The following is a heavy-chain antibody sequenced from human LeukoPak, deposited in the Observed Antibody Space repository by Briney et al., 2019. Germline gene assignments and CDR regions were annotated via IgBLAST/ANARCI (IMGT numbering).Heavy chain of an antibody. J-gene: IGHJ5*02. D-gene: IGHD5-18*01. CDR3: ARHYVQLWSDWFDP. V-gene: IGHV4-34*01. CDR2: INHSGST. CDR1: GGSFSGYY. Sequence: PSETLSLTCAVYGGSFSGYYWSWIRQPPGKGLEWIGEINHSGSTNYNPSLKSRVTISVDTSKNQFSLKLSSVTAADTAVYYCARHYVQLWSDWFDPWGQGTLVTVSS.